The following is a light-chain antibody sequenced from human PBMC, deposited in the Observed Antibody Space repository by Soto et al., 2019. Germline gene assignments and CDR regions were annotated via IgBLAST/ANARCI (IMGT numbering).Light chain of an antibody. CDR2: DVS. V-gene: IGLV2-14*03. Sequence: QSVLTQPASVSGSPGQSITISCTGTNSDVGAYKPVSWYQHHPGKAPKLMIYDVSYRPSGVSNRFSGSQSDNTASLTISGLQAEDEADYYCSSYTTSSTVVFGGGTKVTVL. CDR3: SSYTTSSTVV. CDR1: NSDVGAYKP. J-gene: IGLJ2*01.